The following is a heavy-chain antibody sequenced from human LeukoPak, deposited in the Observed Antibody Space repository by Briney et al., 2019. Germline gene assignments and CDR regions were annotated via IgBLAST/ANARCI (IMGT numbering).Heavy chain of an antibody. J-gene: IGHJ4*02. CDR1: GYTFTSYD. CDR2: LNPNSGNT. V-gene: IGHV1-8*01. CDR3: ARGGDSSGYYPRDFDY. D-gene: IGHD3-22*01. Sequence: VASVKVSCKASGYTFTSYDINWVRQATGQGLEWMGWLNPNSGNTGYAQKFQGRVTITRNTSISTAYMELSSLRSEDTAVYYCARGGDSSGYYPRDFDYWGQGTLVTVSS.